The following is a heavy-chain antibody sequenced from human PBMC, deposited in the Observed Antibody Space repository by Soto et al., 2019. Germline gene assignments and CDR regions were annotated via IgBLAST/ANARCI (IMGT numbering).Heavy chain of an antibody. CDR3: AREIIWLRFYYYYGMDF. J-gene: IGHJ6*02. V-gene: IGHV3-33*01. CDR1: GFTFSSYG. D-gene: IGHD5-12*01. CDR2: IWYDGSNK. Sequence: GGSLRLSCAASGFTFSSYGMHWVRQAPGKGLEWVADIWYDGSNKYYADSVKGRFTISRDNSKNTLYLQMNSLRAEDTAVYYCAREIIWLRFYYYYGMDFWGQGTTVTVSS.